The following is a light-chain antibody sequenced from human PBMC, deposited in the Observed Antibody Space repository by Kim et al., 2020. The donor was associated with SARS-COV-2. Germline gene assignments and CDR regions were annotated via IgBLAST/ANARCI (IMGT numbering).Light chain of an antibody. J-gene: IGKJ3*01. Sequence: APVGDRVTVTCRAGQDIGNNLAWFQQKPGKVPKLLIYGATTLEPGVTSRFSGSGSGTDFTLTISSLQPEDVATYYCQKYKSVPFTFGPGTKVDIK. CDR1: QDIGNN. CDR3: QKYKSVPFT. CDR2: GAT. V-gene: IGKV1-27*01.